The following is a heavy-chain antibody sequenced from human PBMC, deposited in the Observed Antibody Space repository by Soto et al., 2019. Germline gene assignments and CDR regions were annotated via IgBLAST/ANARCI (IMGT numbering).Heavy chain of an antibody. J-gene: IGHJ4*02. CDR1: GGSISSYY. V-gene: IGHV4-59*01. CDR2: IYYSGST. CDR3: ARAPRGNYGYPSYFDY. Sequence: SSETLSLTCTVSGGSISSYYWSWIRQPPGKGLEWIGYIYYSGSTNYNPSLKSRVTISVDTSKNQFSLKLSSVTAADTAVYYCARAPRGNYGYPSYFDYWGQGALVTVSS. D-gene: IGHD3-10*01.